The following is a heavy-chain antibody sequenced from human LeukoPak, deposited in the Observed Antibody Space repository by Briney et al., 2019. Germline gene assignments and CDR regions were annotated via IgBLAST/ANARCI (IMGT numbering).Heavy chain of an antibody. J-gene: IGHJ6*03. CDR2: MNPNSGNT. CDR3: ARGQRYFDWFRPYYYYYMDV. V-gene: IGHV1-8*01. D-gene: IGHD3-9*01. Sequence: ASVKVSCKASGYTFTSYDINWVRQATGQGLEWMGWMNPNSGNTGYAQKFQGRVTMTRNTSISTAYMELSSLRSEDTAVYYCARGQRYFDWFRPYYYYYMDVWGKGTTVTISS. CDR1: GYTFTSYD.